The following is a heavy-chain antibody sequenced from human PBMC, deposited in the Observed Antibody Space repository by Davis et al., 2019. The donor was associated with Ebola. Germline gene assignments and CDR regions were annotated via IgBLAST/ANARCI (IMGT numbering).Heavy chain of an antibody. V-gene: IGHV3-30*18. CDR1: GFTFSSYG. J-gene: IGHJ6*02. CDR3: AKAYDFWSGSDGYGMDV. D-gene: IGHD3-3*01. CDR2: ISYDGSNK. Sequence: GESLKISCAASGFTFSSYGMHWVRQAPGKGLEWVVVISYDGSNKYYADSVKGRFTISRDNSKNTLYLQMNSLRAEDTAVYYCAKAYDFWSGSDGYGMDVWGQETTVTVSS.